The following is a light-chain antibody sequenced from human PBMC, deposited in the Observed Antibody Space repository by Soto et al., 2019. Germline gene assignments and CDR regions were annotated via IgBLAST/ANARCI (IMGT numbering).Light chain of an antibody. Sequence: DIQVTQSPPTLSASVGDRVTITCRASQGISNYLAWYQQKPGKVPKLLIYAASTLQSGVPSRFSGSGSGTDFTLTISSLQPEDVATYYCQKYNSALITFGQGTRLEIK. CDR2: AAS. CDR3: QKYNSALIT. V-gene: IGKV1-27*01. CDR1: QGISNY. J-gene: IGKJ5*01.